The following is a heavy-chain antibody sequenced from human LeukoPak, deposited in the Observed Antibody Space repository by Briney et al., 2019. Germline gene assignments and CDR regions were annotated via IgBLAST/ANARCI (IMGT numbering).Heavy chain of an antibody. J-gene: IGHJ2*01. V-gene: IGHV3-15*01. CDR3: TTDQARAWYFDL. Sequence: GGSLRLSCAASGFTFSNAWMSWVRQAPGKGLEWVGRIKSKTDGGTTDYAAPVKGRFTISRDDSKNTLYLQMNSLKTEDTAVYYCTTDQARAWYFDLWGRGTPVTVSS. CDR2: IKSKTDGGTT. CDR1: GFTFSNAW.